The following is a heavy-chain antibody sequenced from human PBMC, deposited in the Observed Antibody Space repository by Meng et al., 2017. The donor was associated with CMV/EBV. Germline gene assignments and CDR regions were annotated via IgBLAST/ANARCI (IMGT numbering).Heavy chain of an antibody. CDR1: GFTFSNAW. V-gene: IGHV3-15*01. D-gene: IGHD6-13*01. CDR3: TTEPDSSSWPPYYYYGMDV. Sequence: GGSLRLSCAASGFTFSNAWMSWVRQAPGKGLEWVGRIKSKTDGGTTDYAAPVKGRFTISRDDSKNTLYLQMNSLKTEDTAVYYCTTEPDSSSWPPYYYYGMDVWGRGTTVTVSS. CDR2: IKSKTDGGTT. J-gene: IGHJ6*02.